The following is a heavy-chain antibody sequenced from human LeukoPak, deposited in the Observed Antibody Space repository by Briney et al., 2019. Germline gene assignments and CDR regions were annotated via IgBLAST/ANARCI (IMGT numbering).Heavy chain of an antibody. CDR3: ARLAAVTTSLDY. CDR1: GGSISSYY. CDR2: IYYSRSL. J-gene: IGHJ4*02. Sequence: SETLSLTCTVSGGSISSYYWSWIRQPPGKGLEWIGYIYYSRSLYYNPSLESRATISLDTSKNQFSLKLSSMTAADTAVYYCARLAAVTTSLDYWGQGALVTVSS. V-gene: IGHV4-59*08. D-gene: IGHD4-17*01.